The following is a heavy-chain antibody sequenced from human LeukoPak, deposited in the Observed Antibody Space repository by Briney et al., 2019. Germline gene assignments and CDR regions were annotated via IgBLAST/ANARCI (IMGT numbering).Heavy chain of an antibody. CDR1: GGSISSGDYY. CDR3: ARSLRFLEWSPYDAFDI. CDR2: IYYSGST. V-gene: IGHV4-30-4*01. D-gene: IGHD3-3*01. Sequence: SQTLSLTCTVSGGSISSGDYYWSWIRQPPGKGLEWIGYIYYSGSTYYNPSLKSRVTISVDTSKNQFSLKLGSVTAADTAVYYCARSLRFLEWSPYDAFDIWGQGTMVTVSS. J-gene: IGHJ3*02.